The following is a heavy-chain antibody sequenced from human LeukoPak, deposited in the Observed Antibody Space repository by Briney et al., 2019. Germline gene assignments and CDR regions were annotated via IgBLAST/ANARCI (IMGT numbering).Heavy chain of an antibody. CDR3: ARVDSGSYWRGFDY. CDR2: IKSDGSST. D-gene: IGHD1-26*01. CDR1: GFTFSSYW. Sequence: PGGSLRLSCAASGFTFSSYWMHWVRQAPGKGLVWVSRIKSDGSSTSYADSVKGRFTISRDNAKNTLYLQMNSLRAEDTAVYYCARVDSGSYWRGFDYWGQGTLVTVSS. J-gene: IGHJ4*02. V-gene: IGHV3-74*01.